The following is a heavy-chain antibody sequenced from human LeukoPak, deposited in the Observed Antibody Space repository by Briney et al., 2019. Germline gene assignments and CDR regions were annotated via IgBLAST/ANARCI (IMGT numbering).Heavy chain of an antibody. D-gene: IGHD6-13*01. V-gene: IGHV3-74*03. CDR3: AKDVGAAAGTGNY. Sequence: QPGGSLRLSCAVSGFSISKYWMDWVRQAPGKGPVWVSHLNGDGRTTYADSVKGRFTISRDNSKNTLYLQMNSLRAEDTAVYYCAKDVGAAAGTGNYWGQGTLVTVSS. CDR2: LNGDGRT. J-gene: IGHJ4*02. CDR1: GFSISKYW.